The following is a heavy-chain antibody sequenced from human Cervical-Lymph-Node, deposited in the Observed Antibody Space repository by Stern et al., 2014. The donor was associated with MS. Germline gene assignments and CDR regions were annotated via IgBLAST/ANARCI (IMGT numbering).Heavy chain of an antibody. Sequence: VQLVESGGGVVQPGRSLRLSCAASGFTFNNYNMHWVRQAPGKGLEWGAVISYDERNKYYADSVKGRFTISRDNSANTLSLQMNSLRAEDTALYYCARVRIRGYWYGMDVWGQGTTVSVSS. D-gene: IGHD3-3*02. J-gene: IGHJ6*02. V-gene: IGHV3-30*04. CDR3: ARVRIRGYWYGMDV. CDR1: GFTFNNYN. CDR2: ISYDERNK.